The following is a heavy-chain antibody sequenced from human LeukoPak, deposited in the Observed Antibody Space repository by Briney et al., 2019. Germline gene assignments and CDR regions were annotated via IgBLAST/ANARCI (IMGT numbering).Heavy chain of an antibody. J-gene: IGHJ4*02. Sequence: SETLSLTCTVSGGSISSYYWSWIRQPPGKGLEWIGYIYYSGSTNYNPSLKSRVTISVDTSKNQFSLKLSSVTAADTAVYYCARHMSGYSYGRIDYWGQGTLVTVSS. D-gene: IGHD5-18*01. CDR3: ARHMSGYSYGRIDY. CDR2: IYYSGST. CDR1: GGSISSYY. V-gene: IGHV4-59*08.